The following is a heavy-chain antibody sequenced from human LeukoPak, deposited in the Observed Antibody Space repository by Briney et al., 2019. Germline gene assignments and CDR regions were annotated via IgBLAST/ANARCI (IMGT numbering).Heavy chain of an antibody. CDR1: GDTFSSYT. D-gene: IGHD5-24*01. V-gene: IGHV1-69*02. CDR3: ARGYFMEMTTTYFGY. J-gene: IGHJ4*02. CDR2: IIPILGIP. Sequence: GASVKVSCKASGDTFSSYTFSWVRQAPGQGLEWMGMIIPILGIPKYTQKFQGRVTITADTSASTAYMELSSLRSEDTAVYYCARGYFMEMTTTYFGYWGQGTLVTVSA.